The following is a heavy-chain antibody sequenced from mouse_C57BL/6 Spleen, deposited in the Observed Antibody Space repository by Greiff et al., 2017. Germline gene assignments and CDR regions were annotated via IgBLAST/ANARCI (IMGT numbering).Heavy chain of an antibody. J-gene: IGHJ4*01. Sequence: VQLQQSRPELVKPGASVKISCKASGYSFTDYNMNWVKQSNGKSLEWIGVINPNYGTTSYNQKFKGKATLTVDQSSSTAYMQLNSLTSEDSAVYYCARAFYYGSSFWAMDYWGQGTLVTVSS. CDR2: INPNYGTT. D-gene: IGHD1-1*01. CDR1: GYSFTDYN. V-gene: IGHV1-39*01. CDR3: ARAFYYGSSFWAMDY.